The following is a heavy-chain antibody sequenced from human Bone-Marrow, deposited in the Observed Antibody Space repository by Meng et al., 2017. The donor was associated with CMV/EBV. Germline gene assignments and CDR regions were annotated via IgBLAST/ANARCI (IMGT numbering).Heavy chain of an antibody. CDR3: ARAENYDFWSGLGAFDI. V-gene: IGHV3-53*01. CDR2: IYSGGST. D-gene: IGHD3-3*01. Sequence: GESLKIYCAASGFTVSSNYMSWVRQAPGKGLEWVSVIYSGGSTYYADSVKGRFTISRDNSKNTLYLQMNSLRAEDTAVYYCARAENYDFWSGLGAFDIWGQGTMVTVSS. CDR1: GFTVSSNY. J-gene: IGHJ3*02.